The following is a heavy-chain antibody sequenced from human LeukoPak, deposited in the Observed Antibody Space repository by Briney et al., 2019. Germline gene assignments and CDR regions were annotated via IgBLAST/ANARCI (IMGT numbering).Heavy chain of an antibody. V-gene: IGHV3-23*01. J-gene: IGHJ2*01. D-gene: IGHD6-19*01. CDR3: AKSTSGWASWYFDL. CDR2: ISGSGGST. CDR1: GFTFSSYA. Sequence: SGGSLRLSCAAPGFTFSSYAMSWVRQAPGKGLEWVSAISGSGGSTYYADSVKGRFTISRDNSKNTLYLQMNSLRAEDTAVCYCAKSTSGWASWYFDLWGRGTLVTVSS.